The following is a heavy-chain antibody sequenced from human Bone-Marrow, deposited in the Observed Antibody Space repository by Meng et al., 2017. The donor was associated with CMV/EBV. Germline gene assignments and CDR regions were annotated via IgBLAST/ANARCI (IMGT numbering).Heavy chain of an antibody. CDR1: GFTFSSYA. J-gene: IGHJ4*02. V-gene: IGHV3-30*04. D-gene: IGHD1-26*01. Sequence: GGSLRLSCAASGFTFSSYAMHWVRQAPGKGLEWVAVISYDGSNKYYADSVKGRFTISRDNAKNSLYLQMNSLRAEDTAVYYCARGVGATKGDEYWGQGTLVTVSS. CDR3: ARGVGATKGDEY. CDR2: ISYDGSNK.